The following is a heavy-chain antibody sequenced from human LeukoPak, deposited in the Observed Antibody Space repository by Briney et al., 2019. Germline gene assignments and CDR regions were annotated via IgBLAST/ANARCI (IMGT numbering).Heavy chain of an antibody. V-gene: IGHV3-21*01. CDR1: GFAFSSYS. Sequence: GRSLRLSCAASGFAFSSYSMNWVRQAPGKGLEWVSSISSGSTYIYYADSVKGRFTISRENAKNSLYLQMNSLRGEDTAVYFCARDLRGVRDYWGQGTLVTVSS. J-gene: IGHJ4*02. D-gene: IGHD2-8*02. CDR2: ISSGSTYI. CDR3: ARDLRGVRDY.